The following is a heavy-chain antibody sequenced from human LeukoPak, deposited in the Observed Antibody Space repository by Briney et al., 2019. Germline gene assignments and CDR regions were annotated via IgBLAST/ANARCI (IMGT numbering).Heavy chain of an antibody. CDR2: IKQDGSEK. D-gene: IGHD2-2*02. J-gene: IGHJ4*02. CDR3: ARPLGYCSSTSCYTDY. Sequence: GGSLRLSCAASGFTFSSYWMSWVRRAPGKGLEWVANIKQDGSEKYYVDSVKGRFTISRDNAKNSLYLQMNSLRAEDTAVYYCARPLGYCSSTSCYTDYWGQGTLVTVSS. V-gene: IGHV3-7*01. CDR1: GFTFSSYW.